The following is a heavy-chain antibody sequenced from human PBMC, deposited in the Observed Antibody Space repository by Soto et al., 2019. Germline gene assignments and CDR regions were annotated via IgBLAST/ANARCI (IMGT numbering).Heavy chain of an antibody. J-gene: IGHJ4*02. Sequence: QVQLVQSGAEVKKPGASVKVSCKASGYIFTSYGVSWVRQAPGQGLEWMGWVSGYNGDTKYAQKFKGRVSMTKEASTSAAYMELRSLRSDDTAVYYCARVKWERPLDYWGQGTLVSVPS. CDR2: VSGYNGDT. V-gene: IGHV1-18*04. D-gene: IGHD1-26*01. CDR3: ARVKWERPLDY. CDR1: GYIFTSYG.